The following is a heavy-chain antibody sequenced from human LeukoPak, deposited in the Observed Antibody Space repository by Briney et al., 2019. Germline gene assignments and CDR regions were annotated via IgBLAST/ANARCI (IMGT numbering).Heavy chain of an antibody. D-gene: IGHD6-6*01. CDR2: INPNSGGT. CDR3: ARSIAAPLARNYYYYYYMDV. CDR1: GYTFTGYY. V-gene: IGHV1-2*02. J-gene: IGHJ6*03. Sequence: GASVKVSCKASGYTFTGYYMHWVRQAPGQGLEWMGWINPNSGGTNYAQKFQGRVTITTDESTSTAYMELSSLRSEDTAVYYCARSIAAPLARNYYYYYYMDVWGKGTTVTVSS.